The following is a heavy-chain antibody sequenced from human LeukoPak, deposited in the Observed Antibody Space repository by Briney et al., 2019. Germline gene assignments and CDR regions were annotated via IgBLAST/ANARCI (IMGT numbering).Heavy chain of an antibody. J-gene: IGHJ4*02. Sequence: GGSLRLSCAASGFTVSSNYMSWVRQAPGKGLEWVSAISGSGGSTYYADSVKGRFTISRDNSKNTLYLQMNSLRAEDTAVYYCAKDLSSYYYYGSGSSFDYWGQGTLVTVSS. CDR3: AKDLSSYYYYGSGSSFDY. CDR2: ISGSGGST. V-gene: IGHV3-23*01. D-gene: IGHD3-10*01. CDR1: GFTVSSNY.